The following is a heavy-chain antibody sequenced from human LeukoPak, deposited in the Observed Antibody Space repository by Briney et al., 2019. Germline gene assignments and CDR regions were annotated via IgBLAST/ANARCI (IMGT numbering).Heavy chain of an antibody. V-gene: IGHV4-4*07. CDR3: ASFTRQVVL. CDR1: GGSISSFH. J-gene: IGHJ4*02. CDR2: IYTSGST. Sequence: SETLSPTCNVSGGSISSFHWSWIRQPAGKGLEWIGRIYTSGSTSYNSSLRSRVTVSVDTSKNQFSLKLSSVTAADTAVYYCASFTRQVVLWGQGTLVTVSS. D-gene: IGHD6-13*01.